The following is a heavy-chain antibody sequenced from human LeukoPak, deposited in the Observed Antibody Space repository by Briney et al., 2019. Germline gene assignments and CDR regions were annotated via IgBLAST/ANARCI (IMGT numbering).Heavy chain of an antibody. D-gene: IGHD3-9*01. V-gene: IGHV4-34*01. CDR3: ARVAYRYSINDWSRTGLGAYATKYYYYMDF. Sequence: SETLSLTCAVYGGSFSDYSWTWIRQAPGEGLEWIGEINHNGGTNHNPSLVSRVIMSVDTSKNQFSLKVSSVTAADTAVYYCARVAYRYSINDWSRTGLGAYATKYYYYMDFWGKGTTVTVSS. CDR1: GGSFSDYS. CDR2: INHNGGT. J-gene: IGHJ6*03.